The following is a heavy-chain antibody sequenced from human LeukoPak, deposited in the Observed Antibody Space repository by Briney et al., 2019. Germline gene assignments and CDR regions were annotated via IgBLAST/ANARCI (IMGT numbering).Heavy chain of an antibody. D-gene: IGHD3-3*01. J-gene: IGHJ4*02. CDR2: INTNTGNP. Sequence: ASVTVSCKASGYTFTSHAMNWVRQAPGQGLEWMGWINTNTGNPTYAQGFTGRFVFSLDTSVNTAYLQISSLKAEDSAVYYCARWPSFGVLDDWGRGTLVTVSS. CDR3: ARWPSFGVLDD. CDR1: GYTFTSHA. V-gene: IGHV7-4-1*02.